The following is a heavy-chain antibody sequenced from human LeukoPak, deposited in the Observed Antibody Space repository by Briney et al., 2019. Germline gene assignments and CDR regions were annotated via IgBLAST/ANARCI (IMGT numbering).Heavy chain of an antibody. CDR2: IYDGGST. V-gene: IGHV3-66*01. J-gene: IGHJ4*02. CDR3: ARALKYDYDSADEYTEYFDY. D-gene: IGHD3-22*01. CDR1: GFTVSNNA. Sequence: GGSLRLSCAASGFTVSNNAMRWVRQAPGKGLEWVSVIYDGGSTYHTDSVKGRFSISRDNSKNTEYLQMHSLRAEDTAVYYCARALKYDYDSADEYTEYFDYWGQGTLVTVSS.